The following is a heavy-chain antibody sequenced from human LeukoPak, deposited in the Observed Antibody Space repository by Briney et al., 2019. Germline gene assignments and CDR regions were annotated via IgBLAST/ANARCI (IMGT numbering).Heavy chain of an antibody. Sequence: PGGSLRLSCAASGFTFSSHWMSWVRQAPGKGLEWVANINQDGSEKYYVDSVKGRFTISRDNAKNSLYLQMNSLRAEDTAVYYCARDLDYWGQGTLVTVSS. CDR2: INQDGSEK. CDR1: GFTFSSHW. J-gene: IGHJ4*02. CDR3: ARDLDY. V-gene: IGHV3-7*01.